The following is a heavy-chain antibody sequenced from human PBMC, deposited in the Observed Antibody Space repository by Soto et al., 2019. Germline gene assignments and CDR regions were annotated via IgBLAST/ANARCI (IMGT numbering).Heavy chain of an antibody. J-gene: IGHJ4*02. CDR3: ARAKDYYDSSGYYFDY. V-gene: IGHV4-59*01. CDR2: IYYSGST. CDR1: GGSISSYY. D-gene: IGHD3-22*01. Sequence: SETLSLTCTVSGGSISSYYWSWIRQPPGKGLEWIGYIYYSGSTNYNPSLKSRVTISVDTSKNQFSLKLSSVTAADTAVYYCARAKDYYDSSGYYFDYWGQGTLVTVSS.